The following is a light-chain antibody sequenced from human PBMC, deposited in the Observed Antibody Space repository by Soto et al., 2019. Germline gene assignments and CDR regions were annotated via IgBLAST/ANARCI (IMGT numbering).Light chain of an antibody. CDR3: QSYDSSLSGYV. CDR1: SSNIGAGYG. J-gene: IGLJ1*01. Sequence: QAVVTQPPSVSGAPGQRVTLSCTGNSSNIGAGYGVHWYQQLPGTAPKLLIFGNSNRPSGVPDRFSGSKSGTSASLAITGLQAEDEADYYCQSYDSSLSGYVFGTGTQLTVL. V-gene: IGLV1-40*01. CDR2: GNS.